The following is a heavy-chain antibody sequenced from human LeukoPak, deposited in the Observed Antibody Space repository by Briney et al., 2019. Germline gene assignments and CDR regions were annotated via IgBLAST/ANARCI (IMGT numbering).Heavy chain of an antibody. V-gene: IGHV1-69*04. J-gene: IGHJ4*02. Sequence: ASVKVSCKASGGTFSSYAISWVRQAPGQGLEWMGRIIPILGIANYAQKFQGGVTITADKSTSTAYMELSSLRSEDTAVYYCAREIYSYQLYYFDYWGQGTLVTVSS. D-gene: IGHD5-18*01. CDR2: IIPILGIA. CDR1: GGTFSSYA. CDR3: AREIYSYQLYYFDY.